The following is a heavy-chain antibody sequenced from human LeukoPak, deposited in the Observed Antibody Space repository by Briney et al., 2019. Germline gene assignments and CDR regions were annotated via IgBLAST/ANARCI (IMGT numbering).Heavy chain of an antibody. CDR2: IYHSGST. CDR1: GGSISSYY. J-gene: IGHJ6*03. V-gene: IGHV4-59*01. D-gene: IGHD3-10*01. CDR3: ARGRSSMVRGYYYYYMDV. Sequence: SETLSLTCSVSGGSISSYYWTWFRQPPGKGLEWIGYIYHSGSTNYNPSLKSRVTISVDTSKNQFSLKLSSVTAADTAVYYCARGRSSMVRGYYYYYMDVWGKGTTVTVSS.